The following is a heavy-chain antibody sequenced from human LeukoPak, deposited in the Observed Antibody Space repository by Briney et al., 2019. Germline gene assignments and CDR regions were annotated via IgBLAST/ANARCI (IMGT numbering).Heavy chain of an antibody. CDR1: GYTFTNSY. CDR2: INPDGGNT. Sequence: GASVKVSCKASGYTFTNSYIHWVRQAPGQVLEWMGLINPDGGNTNYAQNFQGRVTLTRDTSTSTAYMELRSLRSDDTAVYYCARDWGDYDSMGLDYWGQGTLVTVSS. D-gene: IGHD3-22*01. V-gene: IGHV1-46*01. J-gene: IGHJ4*02. CDR3: ARDWGDYDSMGLDY.